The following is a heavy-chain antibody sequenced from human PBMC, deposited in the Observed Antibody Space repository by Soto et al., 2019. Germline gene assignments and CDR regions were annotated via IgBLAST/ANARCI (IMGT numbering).Heavy chain of an antibody. Sequence: QVQLQESGPGLVKPSETLSLTCTVSGGSVSSGSYYWSWIRQPPGKGLEWIGYIYHSGRTNYNPSLKSRVTISIDTSKNQFSLMLNSVTAADTAVYFCARVRGPGYGMDVWGQGTTVTVSS. J-gene: IGHJ6*02. CDR1: GGSVSSGSYY. V-gene: IGHV4-61*01. CDR3: ARVRGPGYGMDV. CDR2: IYHSGRT. D-gene: IGHD3-10*01.